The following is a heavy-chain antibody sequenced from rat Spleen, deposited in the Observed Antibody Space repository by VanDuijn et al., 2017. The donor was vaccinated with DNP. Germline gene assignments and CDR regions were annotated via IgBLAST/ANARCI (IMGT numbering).Heavy chain of an antibody. J-gene: IGHJ3*01. V-gene: IGHV2S12*01. D-gene: IGHD4-3*01. CDR3: TRDWIRGPFAY. CDR1: GFSLTSYG. Sequence: QVQLKESGPGLVQPSQTLSLTCAVSGFSLTSYGVSWVRQPPGKGLEWIAGISSGGSTFYNSVFKFRLSISRDTSKSQVFLKMNSLQTEDTAIYFCTRDWIRGPFAYWGQGTLVTVSS. CDR2: ISSGGST.